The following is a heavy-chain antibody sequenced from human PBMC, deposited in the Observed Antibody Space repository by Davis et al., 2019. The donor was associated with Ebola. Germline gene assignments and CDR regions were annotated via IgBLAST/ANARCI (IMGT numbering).Heavy chain of an antibody. V-gene: IGHV4-34*01. CDR2: INHSGST. CDR3: ARGSLSSSWYY. CDR1: GGSFSGYY. J-gene: IGHJ4*02. Sequence: MPSETLSLTCAVYGGSFSGYYWSWIRQPPGKGLEWIGEINHSGSTNYNPSLKSRVTISVDTSKNQFSLKLSSVTAADTAVYYCARGSLSSSWYYWGQGTLVTVSS. D-gene: IGHD6-13*01.